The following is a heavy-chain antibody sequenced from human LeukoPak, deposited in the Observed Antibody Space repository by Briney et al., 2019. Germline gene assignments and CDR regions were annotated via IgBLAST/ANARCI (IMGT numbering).Heavy chain of an antibody. V-gene: IGHV4-61*01. CDR2: IYYSGST. CDR1: GGSVSSGSYY. Sequence: SETLSLTCTVSGGSVSSGSYYWSWIRQPPGKGLEWIGYIYYSGSTNYNPSLKSRVTISVDTSKNQFSLKLSSVTAADTAVYYCARVSGHTQLKIGNYEPDYWGQGTLVTVSS. D-gene: IGHD1-7*01. J-gene: IGHJ4*02. CDR3: ARVSGHTQLKIGNYEPDY.